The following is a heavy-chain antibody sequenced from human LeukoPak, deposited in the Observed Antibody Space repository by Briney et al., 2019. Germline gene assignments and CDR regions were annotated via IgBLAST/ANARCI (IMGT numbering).Heavy chain of an antibody. CDR1: GFTFSSYA. Sequence: GGSLRLSCAASGFTFSSYAMSWVRQAPGKGLEWVSAISGSGGSTYYADSVKGRFTISRDNSKNTLYLQMNSLRAEDTAVYYCVKAGSSVLRFLEWSNDAFDIWGQGTMVTVSS. J-gene: IGHJ3*02. D-gene: IGHD3-3*01. CDR3: VKAGSSVLRFLEWSNDAFDI. V-gene: IGHV3-23*01. CDR2: ISGSGGST.